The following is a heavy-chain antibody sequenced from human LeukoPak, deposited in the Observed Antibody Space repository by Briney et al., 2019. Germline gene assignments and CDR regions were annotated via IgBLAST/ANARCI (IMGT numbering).Heavy chain of an antibody. D-gene: IGHD3-22*01. CDR2: ISSNGGST. CDR3: ARDQGYYYGRAFDI. V-gene: IGHV3-64*01. J-gene: IGHJ3*02. CDR1: GFTFSSYA. Sequence: GGSLRLSCAASGFTFSSYAMHWVRQAPGKGLEYVSAISSNGGSTYYANSVKGRFTISRDNSKNTLYLQMGSLRTEDMAVYYCARDQGYYYGRAFDIWGQGTMVTVSS.